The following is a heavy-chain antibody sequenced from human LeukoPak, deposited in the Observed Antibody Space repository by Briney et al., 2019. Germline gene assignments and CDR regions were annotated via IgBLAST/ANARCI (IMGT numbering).Heavy chain of an antibody. V-gene: IGHV4-34*01. CDR1: GGSFSGYY. J-gene: IGHJ6*02. CDR3: ATRGARGYSPLYYGMDV. Sequence: PSETLSLTCAVYGGSFSGYYWSWIRQPPGKGLEWIGEINHSGSTNYNPSLKSRVTISVDTSKNQFSLKLSSVTAADTAVYYCATRGARGYSPLYYGMDVWGQGTTVTVSS. CDR2: INHSGST. D-gene: IGHD5-18*01.